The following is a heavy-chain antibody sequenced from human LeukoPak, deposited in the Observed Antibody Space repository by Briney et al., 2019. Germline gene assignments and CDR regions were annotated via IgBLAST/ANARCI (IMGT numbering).Heavy chain of an antibody. Sequence: GGSLRLSCAASGFTFSSYAMSWVRQAPGKGLEWVSGLSGGGGSTYYADSVKGRFTISRDNSKNTLYLQMNSLRAEDTAVYYWQSEDTTTWTASECWGPGTLVTVSS. D-gene: IGHD2-15*01. CDR2: LSGGGGST. V-gene: IGHV3-23*01. CDR1: GFTFSSYA. J-gene: IGHJ4*02. CDR3: QSEDTTTWTASEC.